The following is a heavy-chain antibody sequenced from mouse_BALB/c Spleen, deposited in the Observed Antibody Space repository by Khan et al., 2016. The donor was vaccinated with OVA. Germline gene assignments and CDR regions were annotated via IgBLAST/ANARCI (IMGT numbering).Heavy chain of an antibody. J-gene: IGHJ4*01. D-gene: IGHD1-1*01. V-gene: IGHV1S41*01. Sequence: DLVKPGASVKLSCKASGYTFTSYWINWIKQRPGQGLEWIGRIAPGSSNAYYNDMFKGKATLTVDTSSSTAYIQLSSLSSEDSAVYISARENYYGRNCYTMDYWGQGTSVTVSS. CDR2: IAPGSSNA. CDR3: ARENYYGRNCYTMDY. CDR1: GYTFTSYW.